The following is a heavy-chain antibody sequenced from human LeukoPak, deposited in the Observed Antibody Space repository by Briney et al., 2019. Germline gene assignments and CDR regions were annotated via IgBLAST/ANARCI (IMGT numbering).Heavy chain of an antibody. CDR1: GGTFRSYA. CDR3: ARIRDGYNDAYDI. CDR2: INPTAGNT. D-gene: IGHD5-24*01. Sequence: ASVKVSCKASGGTFRSYAISWVRQAPGQGLEWMGLINPTAGNTYYAQRFQGRVTMTRNTSTSTVYMELSSLRSEDTAVYYCARIRDGYNDAYDIWGQGTMVTVPS. J-gene: IGHJ3*02. V-gene: IGHV1-46*01.